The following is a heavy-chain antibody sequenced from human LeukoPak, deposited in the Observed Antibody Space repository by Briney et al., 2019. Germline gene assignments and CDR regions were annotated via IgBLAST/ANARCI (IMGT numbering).Heavy chain of an antibody. CDR2: INHSGST. CDR3: ATSSGYYYLGGN. D-gene: IGHD3-22*01. CDR1: GGSISNSHYY. J-gene: IGHJ4*02. Sequence: SETLSLTCTVSGGSISNSHYYWSWIRQPPGKGLEWIGEINHSGSTNYNPSLKSRVTISVDTSKNQFSLKLSSVTAADTAVYYCATSSGYYYLGGNWGQGTLVTVSS. V-gene: IGHV4-39*07.